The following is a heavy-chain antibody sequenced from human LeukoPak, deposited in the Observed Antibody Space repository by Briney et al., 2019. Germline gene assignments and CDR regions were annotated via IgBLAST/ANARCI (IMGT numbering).Heavy chain of an antibody. V-gene: IGHV3-48*02. Sequence: GGSLTLSCAASGFTFSSYSMNWVCQAPGKGLEWVSYISSSISVIYYADSVKGRFNISRDNAKNSLYLQMNSLRDEDTAVYYCARDQYSGHWYYALDIWGPGRIASVSS. CDR1: GFTFSSYS. D-gene: IGHD6-19*01. J-gene: IGHJ3*02. CDR3: ARDQYSGHWYYALDI. CDR2: ISSSISVI.